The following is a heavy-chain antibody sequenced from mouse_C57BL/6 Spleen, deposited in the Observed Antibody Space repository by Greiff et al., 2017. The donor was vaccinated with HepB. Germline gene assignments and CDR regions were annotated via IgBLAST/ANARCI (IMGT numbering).Heavy chain of an antibody. V-gene: IGHV10-1*01. CDR2: IRSKSNNYAT. J-gene: IGHJ3*01. D-gene: IGHD4-1*01. CDR3: VSGTGSWFAY. CDR1: GFSFNTYA. Sequence: EVKVEESGGGLVQPKGSLKLSCAASGFSFNTYAMNWVRQAPGKGLEWVARIRSKSNNYATYYADSVKDRFTISRDDSESMLYLQMNNLKTEDTAMYYCVSGTGSWFAYWGQGTLVTVSA.